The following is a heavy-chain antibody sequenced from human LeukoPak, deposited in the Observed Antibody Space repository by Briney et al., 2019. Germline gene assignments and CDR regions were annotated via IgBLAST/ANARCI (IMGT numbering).Heavy chain of an antibody. D-gene: IGHD6-13*01. CDR1: GFSVGTNY. J-gene: IGHJ3*02. V-gene: IGHV3-21*01. CDR2: ISNSSSYI. Sequence: GGSLRLSCAASGFSVGTNYMTWVRQAPGKGLEWVSSISNSSSYIYYADSVKGRFTISRDNAKNSLYLQMNSLRAEDTAVYYCARDPRPGIAAAGAFDIWGQGTMVTVSS. CDR3: ARDPRPGIAAAGAFDI.